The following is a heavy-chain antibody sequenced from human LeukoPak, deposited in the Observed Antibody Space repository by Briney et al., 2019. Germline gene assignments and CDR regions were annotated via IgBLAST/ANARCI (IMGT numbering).Heavy chain of an antibody. D-gene: IGHD3-22*01. J-gene: IGHJ3*02. CDR1: GYTFTSYG. CDR3: ARLWPARYYYDSSGYRGDAFDI. CDR2: ISAYNGNT. Sequence: ASVKVSCKASGYTFTSYGTSWVRQAPGQGLEWMGWISAYNGNTNYAQKLQGRVTMTTDTSTSTAYMELRSLRSDDTAVYYCARLWPARYYYDSSGYRGDAFDIWGQGTMVTVSS. V-gene: IGHV1-18*01.